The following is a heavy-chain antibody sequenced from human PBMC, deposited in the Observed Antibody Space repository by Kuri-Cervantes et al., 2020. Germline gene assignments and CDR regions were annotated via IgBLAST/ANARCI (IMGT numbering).Heavy chain of an antibody. CDR3: TTVLYSSCWPWDI. CDR1: GFTFSNAW. D-gene: IGHD6-6*01. J-gene: IGHJ3*02. V-gene: IGHV3-15*01. CDR2: IKSKTDGGTT. Sequence: GESLKISCAASGFTFSNAWLRWVRQAPGKGLEWVGRIKSKTDGGTTDYAAPVKGRFTVSREDSKNTLYLQMNSLKTDATAVYYCTTVLYSSCWPWDIWGQGTIVTVSS.